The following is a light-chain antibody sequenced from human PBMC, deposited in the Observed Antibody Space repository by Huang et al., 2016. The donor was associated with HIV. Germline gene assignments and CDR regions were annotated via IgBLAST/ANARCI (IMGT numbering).Light chain of an antibody. CDR2: KVA. CDR1: QSLVHSDGNTY. Sequence: DVVMTQSPLSLPVTLGQPASISCRSSQSLVHSDGNTYLNWCHQRPGQSPRRLIYKVANRDSGVPDRFSGSGSGTDFTLKISRVEAEDVGVYYCMQGTHQFTFGPGTKVDIK. CDR3: MQGTHQFT. V-gene: IGKV2-30*02. J-gene: IGKJ3*01.